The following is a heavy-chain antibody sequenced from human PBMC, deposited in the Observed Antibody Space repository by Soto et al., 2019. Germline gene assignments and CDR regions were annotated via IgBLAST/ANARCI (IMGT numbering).Heavy chain of an antibody. V-gene: IGHV4-59*12. CDR2: IYYSGST. CDR3: ASSGLGDYAYYFDY. CDR1: GGSISSYY. D-gene: IGHD4-17*01. Sequence: PSETLSLTCTVSGGSISSYYWSWIRQPPGKGLEWIGYIYYSGSTNYNPSLKSRVTISIDKSKNQFSLKLSSVTAADTAVYYCASSGLGDYAYYFDYWGQGTLVTVSS. J-gene: IGHJ4*02.